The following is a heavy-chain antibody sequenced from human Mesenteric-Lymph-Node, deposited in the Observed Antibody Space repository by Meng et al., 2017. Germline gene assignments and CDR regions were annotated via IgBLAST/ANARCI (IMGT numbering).Heavy chain of an antibody. CDR1: GGTFSSYA. J-gene: IGHJ4*02. CDR3: AFHLSMDFDY. D-gene: IGHD3-10*01. V-gene: IGHV1-69*14. Sequence: QLLQAGAGVGKAWSSGKVSCKASGGTFSSYAISWVRQAPGQGLEWMGGIIPIFGTANYAQKFQGRVTITADKSTSTAYMELSSLRSEDTAVYYCAFHLSMDFDYWGQGTLVTVSS. CDR2: IIPIFGTA.